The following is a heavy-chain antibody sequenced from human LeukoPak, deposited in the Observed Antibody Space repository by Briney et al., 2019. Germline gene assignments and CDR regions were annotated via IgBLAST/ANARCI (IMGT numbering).Heavy chain of an antibody. D-gene: IGHD3-3*01. J-gene: IGHJ5*02. Sequence: SVNVSCKASGGTFSRYAISWVRQAPGQGLEWMGRIIPIFGIANYAQKFQGRVTITADKSTSTAYMELTSLRSEDTAVYYCARQTVFGVVPHNWFDPWVQGTLVTVSS. CDR1: GGTFSRYA. CDR2: IIPIFGIA. V-gene: IGHV1-69*04. CDR3: ARQTVFGVVPHNWFDP.